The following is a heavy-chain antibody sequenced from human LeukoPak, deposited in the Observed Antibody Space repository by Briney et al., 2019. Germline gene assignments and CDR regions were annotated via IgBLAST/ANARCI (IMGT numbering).Heavy chain of an antibody. V-gene: IGHV3-11*01. CDR3: ARYSGSYYRSDFDY. CDR2: ISSSGSTI. CDR1: GFTFSDYY. Sequence: PGGSLRLSCAASGFTFSDYYVSWIRQAPGKGLEWVSYISSSGSTIYCADSVKGRFTISRDNAKNSRYLQMNSLRAEDTAVYYCARYSGSYYRSDFDYWGQGTLVTVSS. D-gene: IGHD1-26*01. J-gene: IGHJ4*02.